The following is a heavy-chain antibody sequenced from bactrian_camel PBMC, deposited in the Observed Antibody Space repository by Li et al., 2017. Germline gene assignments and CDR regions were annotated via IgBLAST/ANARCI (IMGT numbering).Heavy chain of an antibody. CDR2: VNSAGGTT. CDR1: DFTFGSYW. V-gene: IGHV3S1*01. CDR3: AADPSRELWVGYPPYKY. Sequence: QLVESGGGLVQPGGSQRLSCVASDFTFGSYWVYWVRQAPEKGFEWISTVNSAGGTTFYAESVKGRITTSRDNAKNTVYLQMNSLKSEDTAVYYCAADPSRELWVGYPPYKYWGQGTQVTVS. J-gene: IGHJ4*01. D-gene: IGHD5*01.